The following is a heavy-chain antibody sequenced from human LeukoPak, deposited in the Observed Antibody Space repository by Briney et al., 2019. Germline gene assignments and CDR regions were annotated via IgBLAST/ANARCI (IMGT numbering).Heavy chain of an antibody. CDR1: GASAGSAGYY. J-gene: IGHJ4*02. Sequence: SETLSLTCTVSGASAGSAGYYWSWIRQPPGGGLEWIGYVYYIANTNYNPSLKSRVTMSVNPSKNQFSLKLNSVTAADTAMYYCARTQSQSGSYRYYFGYWGQGTLVTVSS. CDR2: VYYIANT. V-gene: IGHV4-61*08. D-gene: IGHD1-26*01. CDR3: ARTQSQSGSYRYYFGY.